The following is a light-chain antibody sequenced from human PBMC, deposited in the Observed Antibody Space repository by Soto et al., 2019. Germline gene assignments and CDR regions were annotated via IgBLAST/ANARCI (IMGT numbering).Light chain of an antibody. J-gene: IGKJ4*01. CDR3: QQSYSTPLT. V-gene: IGKV1-39*01. CDR1: QSIRSY. Sequence: ITITQSPASLSASVGERVTLGCRASQSIRSYLNWYQQKPGKAPKLLIYAASSSQSGVPSRFSGSGSGTDFTLTISSLQPEDFATYYCQQSYSTPLTFGGGTKVDIK. CDR2: AAS.